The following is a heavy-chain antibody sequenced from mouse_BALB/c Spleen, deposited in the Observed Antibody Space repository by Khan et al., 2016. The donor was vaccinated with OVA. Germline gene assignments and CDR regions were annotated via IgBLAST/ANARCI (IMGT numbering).Heavy chain of an antibody. CDR2: ISTGGST. D-gene: IGHD1-1*01. Sequence: EVELVESGGGLVKPGGSLKLSCAASGFTFSSYDMSWVRQTPEKRLAWVASISTGGSTYYPDSVKGRFTISRDNVRNILSLQMSSLRSEDTAMYYCARGPYYGSSPCYFDSWGQGTTRTVSS. CDR3: ARGPYYGSSPCYFDS. CDR1: GFTFSSYD. J-gene: IGHJ2*01. V-gene: IGHV5-6-5*01.